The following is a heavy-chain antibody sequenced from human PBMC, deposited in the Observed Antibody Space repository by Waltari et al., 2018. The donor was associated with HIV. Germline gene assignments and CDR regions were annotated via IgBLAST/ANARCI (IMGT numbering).Heavy chain of an antibody. D-gene: IGHD6-13*01. V-gene: IGHV4-59*01. J-gene: IGHJ4*02. CDR2: IDDSGST. Sequence: QVQLQESGPGLVKPSETLSLTCTVSGGSISSYYWSWIWQPPGKGLEWIGYIDDSGSTNYNPSLKSRVTISVDTSKNQFSLKRSSVTAADTAVYYCARFLGAAAGFFDYWGQGTLVTVSS. CDR3: ARFLGAAAGFFDY. CDR1: GGSISSYY.